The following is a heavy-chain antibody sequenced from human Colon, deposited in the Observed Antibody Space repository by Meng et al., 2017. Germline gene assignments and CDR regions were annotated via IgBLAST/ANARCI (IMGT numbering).Heavy chain of an antibody. CDR3: VRSSGWVKTGFDP. D-gene: IGHD6-19*01. V-gene: IGHV4-39*01. J-gene: IGHJ5*02. CDR2: IGHSGFS. CDR1: GGSISTSGYY. Sequence: QPQLQESGPGLVKPSEALSLTCSVSGGSISTSGYYWGWIRQPPGKGLEWIGSIGHSGFSYYTPSLKSRVTVSIDTSRNQFSLWLTSVTAADTAVYYCVRSSGWVKTGFDPWGQGTLVTVSS.